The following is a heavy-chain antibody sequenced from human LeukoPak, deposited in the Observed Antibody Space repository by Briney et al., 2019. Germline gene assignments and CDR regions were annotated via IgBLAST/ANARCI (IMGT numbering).Heavy chain of an antibody. CDR2: ILDDGSNK. D-gene: IGHD3-10*02. CDR3: AELGITMIGGV. J-gene: IGHJ6*04. Sequence: GGSLRLSCAASGFTFSRFGMHWVRQAPGKGLEWVAVILDDGSNKYYADSVKGRFTISRDNSKNTLFLQMNSLRAEDTAVYYCAELGITMIGGVWGKGTTVTISS. CDR1: GFTFSRFG. V-gene: IGHV3-30*18.